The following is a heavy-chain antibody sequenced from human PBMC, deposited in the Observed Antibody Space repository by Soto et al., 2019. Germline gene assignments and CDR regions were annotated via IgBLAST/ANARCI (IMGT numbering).Heavy chain of an antibody. J-gene: IGHJ3*02. Sequence: GGSLRLSCAASGFRVTTYVMHWVRQAPGKGLEWVAVISHDGSYKYYGDAVKGRFTMSRDTSKNAVYLEMNSLRPEDTAVYYCAKGLLAIVGTTLPRDAFNIWGQGTMVTVSS. CDR3: AKGLLAIVGTTLPRDAFNI. D-gene: IGHD1-26*01. CDR1: GFRVTTYV. V-gene: IGHV3-30*18. CDR2: ISHDGSYK.